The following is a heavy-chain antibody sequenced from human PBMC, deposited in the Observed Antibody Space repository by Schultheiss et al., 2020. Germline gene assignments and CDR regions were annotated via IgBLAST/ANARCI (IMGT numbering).Heavy chain of an antibody. J-gene: IGHJ6*02. Sequence: SETLSLTCTVSGGSISSGDYYWSWIRQPPGKGLEWIGYIYYSGSTYYNPSLKSRVTISVDTSKNQFSLKLSSVTAADTAVYYCARGITIFGVPLYGMDVWGQGTTVTGSS. D-gene: IGHD3-3*01. CDR2: IYYSGST. CDR3: ARGITIFGVPLYGMDV. V-gene: IGHV4-30-4*01. CDR1: GGSISSGDYY.